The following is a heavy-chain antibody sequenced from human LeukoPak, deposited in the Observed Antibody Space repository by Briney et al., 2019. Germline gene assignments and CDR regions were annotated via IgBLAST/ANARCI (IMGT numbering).Heavy chain of an antibody. D-gene: IGHD2-8*01. J-gene: IGHJ5*02. Sequence: PGGSLRLSCAASGFTFSSYEMNWVRQAPGKGLEWSGEINHSGSTNYNPSLKSRVTISVDTSKNQFSLKLSSVTAADTAVYYCARARLMVYARPQYNWFDPWGQGTLVTVSS. V-gene: IGHV4-34*01. CDR2: INHSGST. CDR1: GFTFSSYE. CDR3: ARARLMVYARPQYNWFDP.